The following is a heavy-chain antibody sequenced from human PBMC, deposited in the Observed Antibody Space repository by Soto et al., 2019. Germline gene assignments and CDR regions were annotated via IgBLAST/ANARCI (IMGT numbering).Heavy chain of an antibody. D-gene: IGHD1-1*01. Sequence: EVQLLESGGGLAQPGESLRLSCAASGFTFSSYAMSWVRQTPGKGLEWVSSISGSGGNTYYADSVKGRFTISRDNSKNTLYLQMNSLRAEDAAVYYCAKDRLTSGTTVRFDPWCQGTLVTVSS. CDR2: ISGSGGNT. CDR3: AKDRLTSGTTVRFDP. CDR1: GFTFSSYA. J-gene: IGHJ5*02. V-gene: IGHV3-23*01.